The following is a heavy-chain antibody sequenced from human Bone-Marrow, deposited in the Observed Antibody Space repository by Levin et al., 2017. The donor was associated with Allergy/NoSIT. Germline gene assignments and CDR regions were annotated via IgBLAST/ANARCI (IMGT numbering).Heavy chain of an antibody. J-gene: IGHJ4*02. D-gene: IGHD3-10*01. CDR2: ISSSSSYT. Sequence: GGSLRLSCAASGFTFSDYYMSWIRQAPGKGLEWVSYISSSSSYTNYADSVKGRFTISRDNAKNSLYLQMNSLRAEDTAVYYCARSPRLFYGSGSSHFDYWGQGTLVTVSS. CDR3: ARSPRLFYGSGSSHFDY. V-gene: IGHV3-11*03. CDR1: GFTFSDYY.